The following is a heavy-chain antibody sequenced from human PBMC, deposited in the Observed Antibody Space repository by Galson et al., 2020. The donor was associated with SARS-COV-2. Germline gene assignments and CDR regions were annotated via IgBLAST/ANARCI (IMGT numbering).Heavy chain of an antibody. Sequence: SQPLSLTCSVSGASTSSYYWSWIRQPPGKGLEWLGYIYYDGYTNYNPSLKSRVTISIDTSRNQFSLKVSSVTAADTAVYYCAKFLGDRVDSWGQGTLVNVSS. CDR2: IYYDGYT. CDR1: GASTSSYY. D-gene: IGHD2-21*02. CDR3: AKFLGDRVDS. J-gene: IGHJ4*02. V-gene: IGHV4-59*08.